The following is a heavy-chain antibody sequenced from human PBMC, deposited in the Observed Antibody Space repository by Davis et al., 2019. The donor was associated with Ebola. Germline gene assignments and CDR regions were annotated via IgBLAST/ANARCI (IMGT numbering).Heavy chain of an antibody. CDR2: IYPGYSDT. V-gene: IGHV5-51*01. CDR1: GYTFTSYW. CDR3: ARQGYSYVVGMDV. Sequence: QVSCKASGYTFTSYWIGWVRQMPGNGLEWMGIIYPGYSDTRYSPSFQGQVTISADKSISTAYLQWSSLKASDTAMYYCARQGYSYVVGMDVWGQGTTVTVSS. D-gene: IGHD5-18*01. J-gene: IGHJ6*02.